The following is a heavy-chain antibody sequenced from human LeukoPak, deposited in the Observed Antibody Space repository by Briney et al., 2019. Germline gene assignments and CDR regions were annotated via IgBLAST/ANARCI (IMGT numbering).Heavy chain of an antibody. Sequence: GASVKVSCKASGGTFSSYAISWVRLAPGQGLEWMGGIIPIFGTSNYAQKFQGRVTITADESTSTAYMELSSLRSEDTAVYYCARHLGGSSTSCLKSVCGDAFDIWGQGTMVTVSS. J-gene: IGHJ3*02. CDR1: GGTFSSYA. V-gene: IGHV1-69*13. CDR3: ARHLGGSSTSCLKSVCGDAFDI. CDR2: IIPIFGTS. D-gene: IGHD2-2*01.